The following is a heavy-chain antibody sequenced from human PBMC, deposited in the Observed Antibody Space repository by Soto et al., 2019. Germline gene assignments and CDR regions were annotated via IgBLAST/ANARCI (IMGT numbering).Heavy chain of an antibody. CDR2: INHSGST. J-gene: IGHJ5*02. D-gene: IGHD6-13*01. Sequence: QVQLQQWGAGLWKPSETLSLTCAVYGGSFSCYYWSWIRQPPGKGLEWIGEINHSGSTNYNPFLKSRVTISVDTSKNQFSLKLSSVTAADTAVYYCAIGGAAGTLNWFDPWGQGTLVTVSS. CDR1: GGSFSCYY. CDR3: AIGGAAGTLNWFDP. V-gene: IGHV4-34*02.